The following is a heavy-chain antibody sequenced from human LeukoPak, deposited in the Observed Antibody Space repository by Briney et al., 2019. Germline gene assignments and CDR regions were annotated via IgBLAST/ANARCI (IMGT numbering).Heavy chain of an antibody. Sequence: GGSLRLSCAASGFTFSSYEMNWVRQAPGKGLEWVSYISSSGSTIYYADSVKGRFTISRDNAKNSLYLQMNSLRAEDTAVYYCAREASPGRLDYWGQGTLVTVSS. CDR3: AREASPGRLDY. J-gene: IGHJ4*02. CDR2: ISSSGSTI. V-gene: IGHV3-48*03. CDR1: GFTFSSYE.